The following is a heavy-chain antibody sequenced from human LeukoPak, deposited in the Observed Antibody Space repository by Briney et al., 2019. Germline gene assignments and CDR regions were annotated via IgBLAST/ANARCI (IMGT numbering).Heavy chain of an antibody. CDR3: ARDRDGYNYVAAFDI. V-gene: IGHV4-31*03. CDR2: IYYSGST. J-gene: IGHJ3*02. CDR1: GGSINSGGYY. D-gene: IGHD5-24*01. Sequence: SETLSLTCTVSGGSINSGGYYWSWIRQHPGKGLEWIGYIYYSGSTYYNPSLKSRVTISVDTSKNQFSLKLSSVTAADTAVYYCARDRDGYNYVAAFDIWGQGTMVTVSS.